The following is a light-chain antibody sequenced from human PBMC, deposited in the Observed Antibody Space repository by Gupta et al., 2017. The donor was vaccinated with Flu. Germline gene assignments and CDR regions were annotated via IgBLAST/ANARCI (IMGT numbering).Light chain of an antibody. Sequence: QSAPTQPRSVSGSPGQSVTISCTGSSNDVGGSNRVSWYQQRPGKAPKLILYDVTERPSGVPDRFSGSKSGNTASLTISGLQAGDEADYYCSSHAGRVTWVFGTGTTVTVL. J-gene: IGLJ1*01. CDR1: SNDVGGSNR. CDR3: SSHAGRVTWV. CDR2: DVT. V-gene: IGLV2-11*01.